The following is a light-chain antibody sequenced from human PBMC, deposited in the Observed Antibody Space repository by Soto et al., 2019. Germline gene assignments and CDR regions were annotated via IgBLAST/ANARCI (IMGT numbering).Light chain of an antibody. J-gene: IGLJ2*01. CDR3: QSYDSSLSGRVV. V-gene: IGLV1-40*01. CDR2: GNS. Sequence: QSVLTQPPSVSGAPGQRVTISCTGSSSNIGAGYDVHWYQQLPGTAPKLLIYGNSNRPSGVPDRFSGSKSGTSASLAITGLQAEDEADYYCQSYDSSLSGRVVFGGGTQRTVL. CDR1: SSNIGAGYD.